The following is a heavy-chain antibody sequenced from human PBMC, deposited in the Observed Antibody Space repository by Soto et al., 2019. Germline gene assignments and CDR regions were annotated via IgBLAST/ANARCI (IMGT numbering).Heavy chain of an antibody. D-gene: IGHD3-10*01. CDR2: IYYTGST. CDR3: ARAPPGPSPRWDV. CDR1: GGSMSRGGQS. V-gene: IGHV4-30-2*01. J-gene: IGHJ6*02. Sequence: QVVRQESGPGLVKPSQTLSLTCAVSGGSMSRGGQSWSWIRQPPGKGLEWLGFIYYTGSTYYNPSLKSRVTLSVDRSKNQFSLNLTSVTDADTAMSFCARAPPGPSPRWDVWGQGTTVTVSS.